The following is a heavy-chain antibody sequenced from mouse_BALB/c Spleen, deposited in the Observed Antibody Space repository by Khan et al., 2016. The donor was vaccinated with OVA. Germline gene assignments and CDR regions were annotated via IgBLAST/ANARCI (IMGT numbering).Heavy chain of an antibody. CDR2: IDPYDSET. CDR1: GYTFTSYW. V-gene: IGHV1-52*01. Sequence: QVQLQQSGTELVRPGTSVKLSCKASGYTFTSYWMNWIKQRPQQGLEWIGRIDPYDSETHYNQKFKDKATLTVDKSSNTAYMQLSSLTSEDSAVYYCARNPFAYWGQRTLVTVSA. CDR3: ARNPFAY. J-gene: IGHJ3*01.